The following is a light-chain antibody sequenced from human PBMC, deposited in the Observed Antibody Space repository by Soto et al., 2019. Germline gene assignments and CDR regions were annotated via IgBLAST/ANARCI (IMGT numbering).Light chain of an antibody. Sequence: EIVLAQSPGTLSLSPGEIATLSCRASQSVSSSYLAWYQQKPGQAPRLLIYGASSRATGIPDRFSGSGSGTDFTLTISRLEPEDFAMYYCHQYGISPPVTFGQGTRLEIK. CDR3: HQYGISPPVT. V-gene: IGKV3-20*01. CDR1: QSVSSSY. J-gene: IGKJ5*01. CDR2: GAS.